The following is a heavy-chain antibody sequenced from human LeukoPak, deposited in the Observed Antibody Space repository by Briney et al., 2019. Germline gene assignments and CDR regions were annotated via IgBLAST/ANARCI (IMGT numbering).Heavy chain of an antibody. D-gene: IGHD3-10*01. J-gene: IGHJ4*02. CDR1: GFTFSSYG. CDR3: ARCGSGSYYEYYFDY. CDR2: IWYDGSNK. Sequence: GRSLRLSCAASGFTFSSYGMHWVRQAPGKGLERVAVIWYDGSNKYYADSVKGRFTISRDNAKNSLYLQMNSLRAEDTAVYYCARCGSGSYYEYYFDYWGQGTLVAVSS. V-gene: IGHV3-33*01.